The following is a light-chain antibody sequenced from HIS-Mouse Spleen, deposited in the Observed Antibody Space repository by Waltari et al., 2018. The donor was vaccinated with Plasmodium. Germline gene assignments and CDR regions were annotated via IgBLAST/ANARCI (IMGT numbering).Light chain of an antibody. CDR1: SLPKQY. CDR3: YSTDSSGNHRV. V-gene: IGLV3-10*01. J-gene: IGLJ3*02. CDR2: DDS. Sequence: SYELTQPPSVSVSPGQTARLTFSGDSLPKQYSYWYQQKSGQAPVLVIDDDSKRPSGIPERCAGSSSGTMATLTIRGAQVEDEADYYCYSTDSSGNHRVFGGGTKLTVL.